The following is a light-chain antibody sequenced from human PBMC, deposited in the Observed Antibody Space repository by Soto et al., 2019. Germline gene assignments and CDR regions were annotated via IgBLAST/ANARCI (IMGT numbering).Light chain of an antibody. CDR1: QSISSW. V-gene: IGKV1-5*03. J-gene: IGKJ2*01. Sequence: DIQMTQSPSTLSASVGDRVTITCRASQSISSWLAWYQQKPGKAPKLLIYKASSLESGVPSRFSGSGSGTEFTLTISSLQPDDFATDDCQQYNSYSYTFGQGTKLEIK. CDR3: QQYNSYSYT. CDR2: KAS.